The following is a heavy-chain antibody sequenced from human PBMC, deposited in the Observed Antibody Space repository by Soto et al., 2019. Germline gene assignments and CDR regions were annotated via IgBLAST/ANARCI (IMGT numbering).Heavy chain of an antibody. V-gene: IGHV3-49*03. J-gene: IGHJ6*03. D-gene: IGHD2-2*01. CDR3: TRPDDADYYYYYMDV. Sequence: GGSLRLSCTASGFTFGDYAMSWFRQAPGKGLEWVGFIRSKAYGGTTEYAASVKGRFTISRDDSKSIAYLQMNSLKTEDTAVYYCTRPDDADYYYYYMDVWGKGTTVTVSS. CDR2: IRSKAYGGTT. CDR1: GFTFGDYA.